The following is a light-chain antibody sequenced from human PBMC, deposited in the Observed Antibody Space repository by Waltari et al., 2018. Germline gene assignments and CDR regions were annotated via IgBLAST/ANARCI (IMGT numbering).Light chain of an antibody. J-gene: IGKJ1*01. Sequence: SCRASQSISKYLAWYQQKPGQALRLLIYHASSRAAGIPDRFSGSGSGTDFSLSISRLEPEDFAVYYCQHYESLPVTFGQGTKVEIK. CDR1: QSISKY. V-gene: IGKV3-20*01. CDR3: QHYESLPVT. CDR2: HAS.